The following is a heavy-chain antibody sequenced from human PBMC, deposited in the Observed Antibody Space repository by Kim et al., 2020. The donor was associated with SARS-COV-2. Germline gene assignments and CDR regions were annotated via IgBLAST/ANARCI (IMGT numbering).Heavy chain of an antibody. CDR3: GKEQYSRSFSFGMDV. J-gene: IGHJ6*02. V-gene: IGHV3-30*18. Sequence: GGSLRLSCAASGFTFSSYGIHWVRQAPGKGLEWVAVISYDGSIKYYADSVKGRFTISRDNSKNTLYVQMNSLRGEDTAVYYCGKEQYSRSFSFGMDVWGQGTTVTVSS. CDR2: ISYDGSIK. D-gene: IGHD1-26*01. CDR1: GFTFSSYG.